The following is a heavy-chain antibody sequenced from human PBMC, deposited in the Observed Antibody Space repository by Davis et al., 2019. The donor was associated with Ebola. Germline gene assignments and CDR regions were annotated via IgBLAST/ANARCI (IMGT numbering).Heavy chain of an antibody. J-gene: IGHJ4*02. Sequence: GGSLRLSCAASGFTVSSNYMSWVRQAPGKGLEWVSVIYSGGSTYYADSVKGRFTISRDNSKNTLYLQMNSLRAEDTAVYYCARERRYGDSDFDYWGQGTLVTVSS. CDR3: ARERRYGDSDFDY. D-gene: IGHD4-17*01. CDR2: IYSGGST. V-gene: IGHV3-53*01. CDR1: GFTVSSNY.